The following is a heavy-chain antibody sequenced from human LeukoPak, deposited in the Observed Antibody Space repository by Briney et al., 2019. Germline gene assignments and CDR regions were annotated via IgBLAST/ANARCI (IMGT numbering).Heavy chain of an antibody. CDR2: ISGSGGST. Sequence: PGGSLRLSCAASGFTFSSYAMSWVRQAPGKGLEWVSAISGSGGSTYYADSVKGRFTISRDNAKNSLYLQMNSLRAEDTALYYCARAPSGSHYDYWGQGTLVTVSS. D-gene: IGHD1-26*01. CDR1: GFTFSSYA. V-gene: IGHV3-23*01. CDR3: ARAPSGSHYDY. J-gene: IGHJ4*02.